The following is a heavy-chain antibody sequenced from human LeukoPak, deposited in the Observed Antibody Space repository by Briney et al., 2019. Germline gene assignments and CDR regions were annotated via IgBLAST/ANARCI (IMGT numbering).Heavy chain of an antibody. V-gene: IGHV1-8*01. CDR2: MNPNSGNT. Sequence: ASVKVSCKASGYTFTSYDINWVRQATGQGLEWMGWMNPNSGNTGYAQKFQGRVTMTRNTSISTAYMELSSLRSEDTAVYYCARHYCSGGSCYTDYWGQGNLVTVSS. D-gene: IGHD2-15*01. CDR3: ARHYCSGGSCYTDY. J-gene: IGHJ4*02. CDR1: GYTFTSYD.